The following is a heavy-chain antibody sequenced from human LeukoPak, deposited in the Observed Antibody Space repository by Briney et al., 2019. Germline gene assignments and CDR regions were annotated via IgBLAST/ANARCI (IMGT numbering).Heavy chain of an antibody. Sequence: SETLSLTCTVSGGSISSYFWSWIRQPPGKGLEWIGYIYYSGSTNYNPSLKSRVTISVDTSKNQFSLKPSSVTAADTAVYYCARHSRRSGVVPAAMRFIAAAGTYYYYGMDVWGQGTTVTVSS. V-gene: IGHV4-59*08. D-gene: IGHD2-2*01. CDR3: ARHSRRSGVVPAAMRFIAAAGTYYYYGMDV. CDR1: GGSISSYF. J-gene: IGHJ6*02. CDR2: IYYSGST.